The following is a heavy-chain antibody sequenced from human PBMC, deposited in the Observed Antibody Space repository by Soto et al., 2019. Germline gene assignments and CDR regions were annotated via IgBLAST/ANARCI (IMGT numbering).Heavy chain of an antibody. V-gene: IGHV3-48*02. CDR1: GFTFSSYS. CDR3: ARHPGDFWSGSNPNWFDP. D-gene: IGHD3-3*01. J-gene: IGHJ5*02. CDR2: ISSSSSTI. Sequence: EVQLVESGGGLVQPGGSLRLSCAASGFTFSSYSMNWVRQAPGKGLEWVSYISSSSSTIYYADSVKGRFTISRDNAKNSLYLQMNSLRDEDTAVYYCARHPGDFWSGSNPNWFDPWGQGTLVTVSS.